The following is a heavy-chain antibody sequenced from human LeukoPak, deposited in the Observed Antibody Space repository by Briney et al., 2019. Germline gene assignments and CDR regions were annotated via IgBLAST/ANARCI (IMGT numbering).Heavy chain of an antibody. CDR2: IYPKSGGT. Sequence: ASVKVSCKASGYTFTDYYMHWVRQAPGQGLEWMGWIYPKSGGTSYAQKFRGRVTMTRDTSISTVYMELSRLTSDDAAIYYCARDSAARRENAFDIWGQGTMVTVPS. J-gene: IGHJ3*02. CDR3: ARDSAARRENAFDI. V-gene: IGHV1-2*02. CDR1: GYTFTDYY. D-gene: IGHD6-6*01.